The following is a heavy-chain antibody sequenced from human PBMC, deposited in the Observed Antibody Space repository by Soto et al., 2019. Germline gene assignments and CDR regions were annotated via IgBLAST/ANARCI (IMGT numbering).Heavy chain of an antibody. J-gene: IGHJ4*02. V-gene: IGHV5-51*01. CDR3: ARWAGDYVWGTYGDY. CDR1: GYSFPSQW. D-gene: IGHD3-16*01. CDR2: IYPADSDT. Sequence: PGESPKISCQGSGYSFPSQWIGWVRQTPGKGLEWMGSIYPADSDTRYSPSFQGQVTISADKSIGTAYLEWSNLKASDTAMYYCARWAGDYVWGTYGDYWGQGTLVTVSS.